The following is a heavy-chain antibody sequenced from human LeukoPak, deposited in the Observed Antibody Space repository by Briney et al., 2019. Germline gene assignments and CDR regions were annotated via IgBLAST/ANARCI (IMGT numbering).Heavy chain of an antibody. J-gene: IGHJ3*02. CDR3: ARSRVLGYCSGGSCPKFGGNKRTRLDAFDI. Sequence: GESLKISCKGSGYSFTSYWIGWVRQMPGKGLEWMGIIYPGDSDTRYSPSFQGQVTISADKSISTAYLQWSSLKASDTAMYYCARSRVLGYCSGGSCPKFGGNKRTRLDAFDIWGQGTMVTVSS. V-gene: IGHV5-51*01. D-gene: IGHD2-15*01. CDR2: IYPGDSDT. CDR1: GYSFTSYW.